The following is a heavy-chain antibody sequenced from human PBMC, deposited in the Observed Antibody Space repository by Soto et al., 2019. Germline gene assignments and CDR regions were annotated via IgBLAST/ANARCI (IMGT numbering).Heavy chain of an antibody. J-gene: IGHJ4*02. D-gene: IGHD3-22*01. CDR1: GYTFTSYY. Sequence: ASVKVSCKASGYTFTSYYMHWVRQAPGQGLEWMGWINPNSGGTNYAQKFQGRVTMTRDTSISTAYMELSRLRSDDTAVYYCARGRDYYDSSGGARNDFDYWGQGTLVTVSS. CDR2: INPNSGGT. V-gene: IGHV1-2*02. CDR3: ARGRDYYDSSGGARNDFDY.